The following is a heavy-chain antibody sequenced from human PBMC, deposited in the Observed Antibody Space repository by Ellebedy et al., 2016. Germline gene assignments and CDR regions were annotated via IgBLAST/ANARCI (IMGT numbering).Heavy chain of an antibody. Sequence: GESLKISXAASGFTFSSYGMHWVRQAPGKGLEWVAVISYDGSNKYYADSVKGRFTISRDNSKNTLYLQMNCLRAEDTAVYYCAKEGYYGSGSYRSGGCWGQGTLVTVSS. V-gene: IGHV3-30*18. CDR3: AKEGYYGSGSYRSGGC. CDR1: GFTFSSYG. D-gene: IGHD3-10*01. J-gene: IGHJ4*02. CDR2: ISYDGSNK.